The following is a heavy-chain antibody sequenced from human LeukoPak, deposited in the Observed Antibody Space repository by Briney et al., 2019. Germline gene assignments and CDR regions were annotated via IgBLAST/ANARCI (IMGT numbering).Heavy chain of an antibody. CDR3: ARSLCPASLYGDFCYFDY. CDR2: ISAYNGNT. V-gene: IGHV1-18*01. J-gene: IGHJ4*02. D-gene: IGHD4-17*01. CDR1: GYSFTSYG. Sequence: GESLKISCKGSGYSFTSYGISWVRQAPGQGLEWMGWISAYNGNTNYAQKLQGRVTMTTDTSTSTAYMELRSLRSDDTAVYYCARSLCPASLYGDFCYFDYWGQGTLVTVSS.